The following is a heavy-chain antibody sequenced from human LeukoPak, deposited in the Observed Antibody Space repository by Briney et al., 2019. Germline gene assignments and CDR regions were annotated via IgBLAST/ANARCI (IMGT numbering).Heavy chain of an antibody. CDR2: ISGSGGST. CDR3: AKAYSSGYFYDY. D-gene: IGHD3-22*01. Sequence: PGGSLRLSCAASGFTFSSYGMSWVRQAPGKGLEWVSAISGSGGSTYYADSVKGRFTISRDNSKNTLYLQMNSLRAEDTAVYYCAKAYSSGYFYDYWGQGTLVTVSS. CDR1: GFTFSSYG. V-gene: IGHV3-23*01. J-gene: IGHJ4*02.